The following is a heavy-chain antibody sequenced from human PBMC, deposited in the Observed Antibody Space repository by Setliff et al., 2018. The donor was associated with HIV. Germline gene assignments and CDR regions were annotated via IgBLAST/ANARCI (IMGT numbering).Heavy chain of an antibody. CDR1: VGSISSTNW. V-gene: IGHV4-4*02. CDR3: ARGNRVFDY. D-gene: IGHD3-3*01. J-gene: IGHJ4*02. CDR2: IYHSGTT. Sequence: SETLSLTCAVSVGSISSTNWWTWVRQPPGKGLEWIGEIYHSGTTKYNPSLQSRVTISVDKSKSQFSLKLNSVTAADTAVYYCARGNRVFDYWGQGALVTVSS.